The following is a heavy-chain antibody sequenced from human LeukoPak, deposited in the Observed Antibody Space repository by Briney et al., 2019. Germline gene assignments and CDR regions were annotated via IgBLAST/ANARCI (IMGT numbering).Heavy chain of an antibody. D-gene: IGHD3-22*01. CDR3: ARDCYDSSGYYSRPLDY. V-gene: IGHV1-69*13. J-gene: IGHJ4*02. CDR2: IIPIFGTA. CDR1: EGTFSSYA. Sequence: SVKVSCKASEGTFSSYAISWVRQAPGQGLEWMGGIIPIFGTANYAQKFQGRVTITADESTSTAYMELSSLRSEDTAVYYCARDCYDSSGYYSRPLDYWGQGTLVTVS.